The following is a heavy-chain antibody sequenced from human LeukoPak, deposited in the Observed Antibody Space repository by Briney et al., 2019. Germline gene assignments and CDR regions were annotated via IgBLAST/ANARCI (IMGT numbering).Heavy chain of an antibody. J-gene: IGHJ4*02. D-gene: IGHD3-10*01. CDR2: ISSSSYI. CDR3: ARDTSYFMVRGVVDY. CDR1: GFIFSNYA. Sequence: GGSLRLSCAASGFIFSNYAMSWVRQAPGKGLEWVSSISSSSYIYYADSVKGRFTISRDNAKNSLYLQMNSLRAEDTAVYYCARDTSYFMVRGVVDYWGQGTLVTVSS. V-gene: IGHV3-21*01.